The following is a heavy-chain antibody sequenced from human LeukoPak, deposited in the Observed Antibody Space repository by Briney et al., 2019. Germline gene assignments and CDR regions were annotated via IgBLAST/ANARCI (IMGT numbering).Heavy chain of an antibody. V-gene: IGHV3-21*01. CDR1: GFTFSSYS. D-gene: IGHD3-9*01. Sequence: PGGSLRLSCAASGFTFSSYSMNWVRQAPGKGLKWVSSISSSSSYIYYADSVKGRFTISRDNAKNSLYLQMNSLRAEDTAVYYCARGNLAYYDILTGPHYYYGMDVWGQGTTVTVSS. CDR3: ARGNLAYYDILTGPHYYYGMDV. J-gene: IGHJ6*02. CDR2: ISSSSSYI.